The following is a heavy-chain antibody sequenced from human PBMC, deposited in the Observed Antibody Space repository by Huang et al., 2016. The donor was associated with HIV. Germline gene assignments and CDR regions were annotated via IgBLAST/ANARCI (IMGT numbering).Heavy chain of an antibody. Sequence: VDSGGSLGLSCAASGFTFSSYWMNWVGQAPGKGLEWVANIKGSEKYYVDSVKGRFTISGDNAKNALFLQMNSLGAEDTAVYYCARTYDYNDPGAFDIWGQGTMVTVSS. CDR2: IKGSEK. CDR1: GFTFSSYW. V-gene: IGHV3-7*01. D-gene: IGHD4-4*01. J-gene: IGHJ3*02. CDR3: ARTYDYNDPGAFDI.